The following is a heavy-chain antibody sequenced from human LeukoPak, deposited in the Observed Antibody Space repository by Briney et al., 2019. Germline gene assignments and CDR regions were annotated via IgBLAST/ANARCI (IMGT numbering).Heavy chain of an antibody. D-gene: IGHD3-22*01. CDR2: IDGGGSTI. CDR1: GFTFSYHW. V-gene: IGHV3-74*01. J-gene: IGHJ4*01. Sequence: GGSLRLSCAASGFTFSYHWMHWVRQVPGKGLVWVSRIDGGGSTINYADSVKGRFSISRDNAKSTLYLQMNSLRAEDTAVYYCARGPGSSGGAYVGDYWNHGTLVTVSS. CDR3: ARGPGSSGGAYVGDY.